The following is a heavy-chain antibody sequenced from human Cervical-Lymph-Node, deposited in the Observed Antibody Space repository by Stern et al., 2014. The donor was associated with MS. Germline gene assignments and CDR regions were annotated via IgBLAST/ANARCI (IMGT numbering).Heavy chain of an antibody. CDR1: GFTVGTNY. Sequence: EVPLVESGRELLQPGGSLRLSCAASGFTVGTNYMTWVRQAPGKGLEWVSVIYSGGRTYYADSVKGRFTISRDSSKNTVYLQMNSLRAEDTAVYYCARHPHEDVWGQGTTVTVSS. CDR2: IYSGGRT. V-gene: IGHV3-53*01. CDR3: ARHPHEDV. J-gene: IGHJ6*02.